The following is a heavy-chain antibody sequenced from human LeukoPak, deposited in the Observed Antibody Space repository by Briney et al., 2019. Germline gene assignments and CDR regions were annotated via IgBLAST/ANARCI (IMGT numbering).Heavy chain of an antibody. CDR3: ARTVGANHWSDY. V-gene: IGHV1-2*02. CDR1: GYTFTGYY. Sequence: ASVKVSCKASGYTFTGYYMHWVRQAPGQGLEWMGWINPNSGGTNYAQKFQGRVTMTRDTSISTAYMELSSLRSEDTAVYYCARTVGANHWSDYWGQGTLVTVSS. J-gene: IGHJ4*02. CDR2: INPNSGGT. D-gene: IGHD1-26*01.